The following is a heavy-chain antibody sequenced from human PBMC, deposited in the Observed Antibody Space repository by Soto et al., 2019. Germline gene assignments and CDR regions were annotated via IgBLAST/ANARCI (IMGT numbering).Heavy chain of an antibody. V-gene: IGHV5-51*01. J-gene: IGHJ6*02. CDR3: ARHSEDPDTAMADTGYGMDV. Sequence: PGESLKISCKGSGYSFTSYWIGWVRQMPGKGLEWMGIIYPGDSDTRYSPSFQGQVTISADKSISTAYLQWSSLKASDTAMYYCARHSEDPDTAMADTGYGMDVWGQGTTVTVS. CDR1: GYSFTSYW. D-gene: IGHD5-18*01. CDR2: IYPGDSDT.